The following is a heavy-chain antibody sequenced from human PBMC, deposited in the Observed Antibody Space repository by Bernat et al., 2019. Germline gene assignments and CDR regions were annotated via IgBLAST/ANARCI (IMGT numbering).Heavy chain of an antibody. D-gene: IGHD5-24*01. CDR3: ARDDGHNELGY. CDR1: GFTFTTYW. Sequence: EVHLVESGGGLVQPGGSLRLSCGASGFTFTTYWMTWVRQAPGKGLEWVGNINQDGSVKTYLGSVKGRFIISRDNAKNSLYLQINSLRAEDTAVYYCARDDGHNELGYWCQETLVIVSS. V-gene: IGHV3-7*03. CDR2: INQDGSVK. J-gene: IGHJ4*02.